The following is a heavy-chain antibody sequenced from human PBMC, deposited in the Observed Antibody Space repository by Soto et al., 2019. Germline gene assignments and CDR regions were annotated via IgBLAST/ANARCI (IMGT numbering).Heavy chain of an antibody. CDR1: GFTFSSYD. CDR2: IGAAGDT. Sequence: EVQLVESGGGLVQPGGSLRLSCAASGFTFSSYDMHWVRQVTGKGLEWVSGIGAAGDTYYPGSVKGRFIISRDTAKNSLYLQMNSLRAGDTAVYYCARRGVGASIAFDIWGQGTMVTVSS. CDR3: ARRGVGASIAFDI. D-gene: IGHD1-26*01. V-gene: IGHV3-13*04. J-gene: IGHJ3*02.